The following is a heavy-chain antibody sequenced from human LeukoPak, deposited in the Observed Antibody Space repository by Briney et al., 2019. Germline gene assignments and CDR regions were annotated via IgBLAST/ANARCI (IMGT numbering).Heavy chain of an antibody. V-gene: IGHV1-46*01. CDR3: ARDHYHKIHSVMVTAPDY. Sequence: ASLKVSCTASGYIFTNYYMHWVRQAPGEGLEWMGIINPTGGSTSYAQKFQGRVTMTRDTSTSTVYMELRSLRSEDTAVYYCARDHYHKIHSVMVTAPDYWGEGTLVIVSS. J-gene: IGHJ4*02. D-gene: IGHD2-21*02. CDR2: INPTGGST. CDR1: GYIFTNYY.